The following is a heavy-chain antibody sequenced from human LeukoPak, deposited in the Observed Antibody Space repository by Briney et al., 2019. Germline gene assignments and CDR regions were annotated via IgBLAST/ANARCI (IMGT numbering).Heavy chain of an antibody. V-gene: IGHV1-18*01. Sequence: ASVKVSCKASGYTFTSYGISWARQAPGQGLEWMGWISAYNGNTNYAQKLQGRVTMTTDTSTSTAYMELRSLRSDGTAVYYCARDTRLSPRDYYYYMDVWGKGTTVTVSS. J-gene: IGHJ6*03. D-gene: IGHD3-16*01. CDR1: GYTFTSYG. CDR2: ISAYNGNT. CDR3: ARDTRLSPRDYYYYMDV.